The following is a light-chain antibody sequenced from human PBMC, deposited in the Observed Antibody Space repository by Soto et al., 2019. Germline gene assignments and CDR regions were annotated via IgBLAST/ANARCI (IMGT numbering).Light chain of an antibody. CDR2: GAS. CDR3: QQYNNWPPGHT. J-gene: IGKJ2*01. V-gene: IGKV3-15*01. Sequence: EIVMTQSPATLSVSPGERATLSCRASQTISNNLAWYQQKPGQAPRHLIYGASTRATGIPARFSGSWSGTEFTLTISSLQSEDFAVYHCQQYNNWPPGHTFGQGTKLEI. CDR1: QTISNN.